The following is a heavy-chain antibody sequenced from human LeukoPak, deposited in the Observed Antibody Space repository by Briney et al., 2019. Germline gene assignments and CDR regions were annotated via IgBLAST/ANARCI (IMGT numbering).Heavy chain of an antibody. CDR3: ARGHQGYDSSGPVVY. D-gene: IGHD3-22*01. Sequence: GESLKISCKGSGYNFTNYWIGWVRQLPGKGLEWMAIIYPGDSGSRYSPSFQGQVTISADKSISTAYLQWSSLKASDTAMYYCARGHQGYDSSGPVVYWGQGTLVTVSS. CDR2: IYPGDSGS. V-gene: IGHV5-51*01. J-gene: IGHJ4*02. CDR1: GYNFTNYW.